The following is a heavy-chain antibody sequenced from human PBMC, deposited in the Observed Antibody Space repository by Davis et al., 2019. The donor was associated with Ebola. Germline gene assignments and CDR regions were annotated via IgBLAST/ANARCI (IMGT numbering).Heavy chain of an antibody. J-gene: IGHJ6*02. D-gene: IGHD3-3*01. V-gene: IGHV1-2*04. CDR2: INPNSGGT. Sequence: AASVKVSCKASGYTFTGYYMHWVRQAPGQGLEWMGWINPNSGGTNYAQKFQGWVTMTRDTSISTAYMELSRLRSDDTAVYYCARDTGTIFGYYGMDAWGQGTTVTVSS. CDR3: ARDTGTIFGYYGMDA. CDR1: GYTFTGYY.